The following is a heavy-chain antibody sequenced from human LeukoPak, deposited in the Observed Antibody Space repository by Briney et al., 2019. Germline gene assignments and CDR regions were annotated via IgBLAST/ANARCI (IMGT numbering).Heavy chain of an antibody. CDR2: IRNKANSYTT. V-gene: IGHV3-72*01. Sequence: GGSLRLSCAASGFTFSDYYMEWVRQAPGKGLEWVGRIRNKANSYTTEYAPSVKGRFTISRDDSKNSLYLQMNSLKTEDTAVYYCTRVANGIDYWGQGTLVTVSS. CDR3: TRVANGIDY. J-gene: IGHJ4*02. CDR1: GFTFSDYY.